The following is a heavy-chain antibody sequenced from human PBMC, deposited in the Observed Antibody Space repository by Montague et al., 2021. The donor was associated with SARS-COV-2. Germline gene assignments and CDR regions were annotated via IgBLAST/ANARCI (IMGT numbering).Heavy chain of an antibody. CDR2: IDWDDDK. CDR3: ARGYYDILTGYLDAFDI. Sequence: PALVKPTQTLTLTCTFSGFSLSTSGMCVSWIRQPPGKALEWLARIDWDDDKYYSTSLKTRLTISKDTSKNQVVLTMTNMDSVDTATYYCARGYYDILTGYLDAFDIGGQGTMVTVSS. V-gene: IGHV2-70*11. J-gene: IGHJ3*02. D-gene: IGHD3-9*01. CDR1: GFSLSTSGMC.